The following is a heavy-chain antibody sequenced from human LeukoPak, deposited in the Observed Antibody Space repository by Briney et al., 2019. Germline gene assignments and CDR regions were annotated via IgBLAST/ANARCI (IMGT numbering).Heavy chain of an antibody. J-gene: IGHJ4*02. V-gene: IGHV3-48*01. CDR1: GFTFSSYS. CDR3: AKDHHTAMVNVGVDY. D-gene: IGHD5-18*01. Sequence: GGSLRLSCAASGFTFSSYSMNWVRQAPGKGLEWVSYISSSSSTIYYADSVKGRFTISRDNSKNTLYLQMNSLRAEDTAVYYCAKDHHTAMVNVGVDYWGQGTLVTVSS. CDR2: ISSSSSTI.